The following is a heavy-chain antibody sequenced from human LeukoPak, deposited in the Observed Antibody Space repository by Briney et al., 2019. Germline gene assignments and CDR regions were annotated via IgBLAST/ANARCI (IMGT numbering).Heavy chain of an antibody. V-gene: IGHV4-39*07. CDR3: ARVGVRTYCASDCWSDYFDI. CDR1: GDSFSGGTSD. CDR2: IYYRGST. Sequence: SETLSLTCSWPGDSFSGGTSDWAWIRQPPGKGLEWIGNIYYRGSTHYSPSLESRVTISVDTSKNQLSLRLSSVTAADTAVYYCARVGVRTYCASDCWSDYFDIWGQGALVTVSS. J-gene: IGHJ4*02. D-gene: IGHD2-21*01.